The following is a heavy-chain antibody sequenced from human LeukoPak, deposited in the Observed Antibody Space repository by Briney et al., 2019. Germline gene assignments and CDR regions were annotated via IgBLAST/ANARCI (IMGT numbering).Heavy chain of an antibody. Sequence: GASVKVSCKASGGTFSSYAISWVRQAPGQGLEWMGGIIPIFGTANYAQKFQGRVTITADESTSTAYMELSSLRSEDTAVFYCARESVVSTTSLGYFDLWGRGTLVTVSS. D-gene: IGHD1-26*01. CDR2: IIPIFGTA. CDR3: ARESVVSTTSLGYFDL. J-gene: IGHJ2*01. V-gene: IGHV1-69*13. CDR1: GGTFSSYA.